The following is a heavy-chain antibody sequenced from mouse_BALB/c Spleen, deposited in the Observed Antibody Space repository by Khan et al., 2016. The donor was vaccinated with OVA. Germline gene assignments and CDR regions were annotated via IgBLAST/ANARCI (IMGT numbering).Heavy chain of an antibody. CDR3: ARLAYYYDSEGFAY. V-gene: IGHV5-6*01. Sequence: EVELVESGGDVVKPGGSLKLSCAASGFTFSTYGMSWVRQTPDKRLEWVATVSTGGHYTYYPDPVKGRFTISRDNAKNTLYLQMSSLKSEDTAMFYCARLAYYYDSEGFAYWGQGTLVTVSA. D-gene: IGHD1-1*01. CDR1: GFTFSTYG. CDR2: VSTGGHYT. J-gene: IGHJ3*01.